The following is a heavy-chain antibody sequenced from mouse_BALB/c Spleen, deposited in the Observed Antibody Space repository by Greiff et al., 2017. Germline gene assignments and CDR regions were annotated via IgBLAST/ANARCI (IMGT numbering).Heavy chain of an antibody. J-gene: IGHJ4*01. D-gene: IGHD2-1*01. V-gene: IGHV14-4*02. Sequence: EVQLQQSGAELVRSGASVKLSCTASGFNIKDYYMHWVKQRPEQGLEWIGWIDPENGDTEYAPKFQGKATMTADTSSNTAYLQLSSLTSEDTAVYYCNAYGNYEGYYAMDYWGQGTSVTVSS. CDR3: NAYGNYEGYYAMDY. CDR1: GFNIKDYY. CDR2: IDPENGDT.